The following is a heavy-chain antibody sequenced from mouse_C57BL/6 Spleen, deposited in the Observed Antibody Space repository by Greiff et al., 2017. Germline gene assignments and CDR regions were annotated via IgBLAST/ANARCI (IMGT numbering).Heavy chain of an antibody. Sequence: QVQLQQSGPELVKPGASVKISCKASGYSFTSYYIHWVKQRPGQGLEWIGWIYPGSGNTKYNEKFKGKATLTAATSSSTAYMQLSSLTSEDSAVYYCARWLDWYFDVWGTGTTVTVSS. D-gene: IGHD3-3*01. V-gene: IGHV1-66*01. CDR2: IYPGSGNT. J-gene: IGHJ1*03. CDR1: GYSFTSYY. CDR3: ARWLDWYFDV.